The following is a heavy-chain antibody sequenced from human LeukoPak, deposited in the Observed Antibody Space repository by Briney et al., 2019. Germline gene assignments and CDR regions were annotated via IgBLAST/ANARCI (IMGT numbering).Heavy chain of an antibody. V-gene: IGHV3-9*01. CDR2: LSWNSGVI. CDR1: GFTFDDYA. Sequence: SLRLSCAASGFTFDDYAMHWVRQAPGKGLEWVSGLSWNSGVIGYADSVKGRFTISRDNAMNSLYLQMSSLRAEDTAFYFCAKGSYGSGSYVDYWGQGTLVTVSS. J-gene: IGHJ4*02. D-gene: IGHD3-10*01. CDR3: AKGSYGSGSYVDY.